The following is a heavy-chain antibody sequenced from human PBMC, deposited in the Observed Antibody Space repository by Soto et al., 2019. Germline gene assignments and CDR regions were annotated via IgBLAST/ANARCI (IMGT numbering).Heavy chain of an antibody. V-gene: IGHV3-23*01. CDR2: ISGSGGST. D-gene: IGHD2-15*01. CDR1: GFTFSSYA. Sequence: EVQLLESGGGLVQPGGSLRLSCAASGFTFSSYAMSWVRQAPGKGLEWVSAISGSGGSTYYADSVKGWFTISRDNSKNTLYLQMNSLRAEDTAVYYCATPGYCSGGSCPDYWGQGTLVTVSS. CDR3: ATPGYCSGGSCPDY. J-gene: IGHJ4*02.